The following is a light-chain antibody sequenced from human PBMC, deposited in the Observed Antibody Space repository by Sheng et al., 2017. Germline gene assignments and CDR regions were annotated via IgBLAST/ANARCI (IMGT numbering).Light chain of an antibody. Sequence: EIVLTQSPGTLSLSPGERATLSCRASQSFSSSYLTWYQQKPGQAPRLLIHGASTRATDIPDRFSGSGSGTDLTLTISRLEPEDFAVYYCQQYGSSPPWTFGQGTKLEIK. V-gene: IGKV3-20*01. CDR2: GAS. J-gene: IGKJ1*01. CDR3: QQYGSSPPWT. CDR1: QSFSSSY.